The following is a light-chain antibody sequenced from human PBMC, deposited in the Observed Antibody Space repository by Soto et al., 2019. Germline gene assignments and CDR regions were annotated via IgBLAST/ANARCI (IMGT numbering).Light chain of an antibody. CDR3: EQSYSTPRRT. CDR2: AAS. V-gene: IGKV1-39*01. J-gene: IGKJ5*01. Sequence: DIQMTQSPSTLSASVGDRVTITCRASQSISSYLNWYQQKPGKAPKLLIYAASSLQSGVPSRFSGHGSGTDFTLSISSLQPEDFGTYYFEQSYSTPRRTFGQGTRREIK. CDR1: QSISSY.